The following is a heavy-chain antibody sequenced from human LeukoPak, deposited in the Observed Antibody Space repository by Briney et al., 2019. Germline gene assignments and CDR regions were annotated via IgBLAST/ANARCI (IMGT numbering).Heavy chain of an antibody. CDR3: ARTVAGRGGFDY. CDR1: GYTFTGYY. J-gene: IGHJ4*02. CDR2: INPNSGGT. Sequence: ASVKVSCKASGYTFTGYYMHWVRQAPGQGLEWMGWINPNSGGTNYAQKFQGRVTMTRDTSISTAYMELSRLRSDDTAVYYCARTVAGRGGFDYWGQGTLVTVSS. V-gene: IGHV1-2*02. D-gene: IGHD6-19*01.